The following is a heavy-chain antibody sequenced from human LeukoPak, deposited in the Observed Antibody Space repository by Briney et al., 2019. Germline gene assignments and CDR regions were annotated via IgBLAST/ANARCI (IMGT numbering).Heavy chain of an antibody. Sequence: PSETLSLTCTVSGGSISSSSYYWGWIRQPPGEGLEWIGSIYYSGSTYYNPSLKSRVTISVDTSKNQSSLKLSSVTAADTAVYYCARVVLRFLEWPTHFDYWGQGTLVTVSS. V-gene: IGHV4-39*07. CDR3: ARVVLRFLEWPTHFDY. J-gene: IGHJ4*02. CDR1: GGSISSSSYY. D-gene: IGHD3-3*01. CDR2: IYYSGST.